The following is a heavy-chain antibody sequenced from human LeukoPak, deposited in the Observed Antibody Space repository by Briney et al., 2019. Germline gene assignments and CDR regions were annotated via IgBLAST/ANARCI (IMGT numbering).Heavy chain of an antibody. J-gene: IGHJ4*02. CDR3: ARDYDYGSGSYILDY. D-gene: IGHD3-10*01. CDR2: INAGNGNT. CDR1: GYTFTSYA. Sequence: ASVKVSCKASGYTFTSYAMHWVLQAPGQRLEWMGWINAGNGNTKYSQKFQGRVTITRDTSASTAYMELSRLRSEDTAVYYCARDYDYGSGSYILDYWGQGTLVTVSS. V-gene: IGHV1-3*01.